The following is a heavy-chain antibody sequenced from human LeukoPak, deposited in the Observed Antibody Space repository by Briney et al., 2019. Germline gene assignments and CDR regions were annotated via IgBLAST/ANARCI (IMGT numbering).Heavy chain of an antibody. CDR3: ARDHGGSSWFYYYYGMDV. Sequence: ASVKVSCKASGYTFTSYYMHWVRQAPGQELEWMGIINPSGGSTSYAQKFQGRVTMTRDTSTSTVYMELSSLRSEDTAVYYCARDHGGSSWFYYYYGMDVWGQGTTVTVSS. V-gene: IGHV1-46*01. J-gene: IGHJ6*02. D-gene: IGHD6-13*01. CDR2: INPSGGST. CDR1: GYTFTSYY.